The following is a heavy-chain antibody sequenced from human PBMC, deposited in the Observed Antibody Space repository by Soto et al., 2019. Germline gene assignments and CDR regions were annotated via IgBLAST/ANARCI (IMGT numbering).Heavy chain of an antibody. D-gene: IGHD1-26*01. V-gene: IGHV4-30-2*01. CDR3: ARSRWELLYGY. CDR1: GGYISSGGYS. Sequence: PSVTMSLTCAVAGGYISSGGYSWSWNRQPPGKGLEWIGYIYHSGSTNYNPSLKSRVTISVDTSKNQFSLKLSSVTAADTAVYYCARSRWELLYGYWGQGTLVTVSS. CDR2: IYHSGST. J-gene: IGHJ4*02.